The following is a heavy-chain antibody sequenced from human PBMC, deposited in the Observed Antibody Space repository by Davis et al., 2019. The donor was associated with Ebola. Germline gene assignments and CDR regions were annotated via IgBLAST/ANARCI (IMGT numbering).Heavy chain of an antibody. Sequence: GSLRLSCAVYGGSFSGYYWSWIRQPPGKGLEWIGEINHSGSTNYNPSLKSRVTISVDTSKNQFSLKLSSVTAADTAVYYCARGPSVLNFDYWGQGTLVTVSS. CDR2: INHSGST. CDR3: ARGPSVLNFDY. D-gene: IGHD6-6*01. CDR1: GGSFSGYY. J-gene: IGHJ4*02. V-gene: IGHV4-34*01.